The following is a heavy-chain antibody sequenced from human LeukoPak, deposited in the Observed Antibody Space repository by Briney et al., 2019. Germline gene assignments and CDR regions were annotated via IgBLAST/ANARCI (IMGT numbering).Heavy chain of an antibody. V-gene: IGHV3-23*01. Sequence: GGSLRLSCAASGFTFSSYAMSWVRQAPGKGLEWVSAISGSGGSTYYADSVMGRFTISRDNSKNTLYLQMNSLRAEDTAVYYCAKYRTESSGWFHYWGQGTLVTVSS. CDR3: AKYRTESSGWFHY. CDR1: GFTFSSYA. D-gene: IGHD6-19*01. CDR2: ISGSGGST. J-gene: IGHJ4*02.